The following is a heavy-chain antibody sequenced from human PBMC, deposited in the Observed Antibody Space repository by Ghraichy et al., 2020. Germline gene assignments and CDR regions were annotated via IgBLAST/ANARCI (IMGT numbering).Heavy chain of an antibody. J-gene: IGHJ4*02. V-gene: IGHV4-59*01. Sequence: SETLSLTCTVSGGSISSYYWSWIRQPPGKGLEWIGYIYYSGSTNYNPSLKSRVTISVDTSKNQFSLKLSSVTAADTAVYYCAREGAYDSSGLGGVTSFDYWGQGTLVTVSS. CDR3: AREGAYDSSGLGGVTSFDY. CDR2: IYYSGST. D-gene: IGHD3-22*01. CDR1: GGSISSYY.